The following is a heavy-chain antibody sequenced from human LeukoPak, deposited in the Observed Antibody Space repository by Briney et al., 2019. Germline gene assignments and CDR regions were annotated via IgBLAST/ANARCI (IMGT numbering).Heavy chain of an antibody. CDR1: GFTFSNYW. CDR2: ITSDASST. J-gene: IGHJ3*02. V-gene: IGHV3-74*01. Sequence: GGSLRLSCAASGFTFSNYWMHWVRRAPGKGLVWVSRITSDASSTSYADSVKGRFTISRDNAKNTLYLRMNSLRAEDTAVYYCAREFEGQEAGAYGSGSYDVFDIWGQGTMVTVSS. D-gene: IGHD3-10*01. CDR3: AREFEGQEAGAYGSGSYDVFDI.